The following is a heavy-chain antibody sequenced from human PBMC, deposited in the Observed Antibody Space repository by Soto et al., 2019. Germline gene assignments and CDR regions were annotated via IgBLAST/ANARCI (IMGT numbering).Heavy chain of an antibody. CDR3: ARPREAGKYYYGVDV. V-gene: IGHV5-51*01. CDR2: IYPGDSDT. J-gene: IGHJ6*02. CDR1: GYSFISYW. D-gene: IGHD6-19*01. Sequence: PGVPLQFSCKGAGYSFISYWIRWVSQMPGKGLEWMGIIYPGDSDTRYSPSFQGQVTISADKSISTAYLQWSSLKASDTAMYYCARPREAGKYYYGVDVWGQGTTVTVSS.